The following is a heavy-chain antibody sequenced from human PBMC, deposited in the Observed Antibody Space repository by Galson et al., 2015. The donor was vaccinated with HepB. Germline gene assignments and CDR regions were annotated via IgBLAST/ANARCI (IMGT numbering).Heavy chain of an antibody. CDR2: IRSNANTYAT. J-gene: IGHJ6*03. D-gene: IGHD6-6*01. CDR3: TRQDGDYFYYNIDV. Sequence: SLRLSCAASGFTFGGSAMHWVRQASGKGLEWVGRIRSNANTYATTYTASVKGRFTISSDDSKHTTYLQMNSLKTEDTAVYYFTRQDGDYFYYNIDVSGKGTTVAVSS. CDR1: GFTFGGSA. V-gene: IGHV3-73*01.